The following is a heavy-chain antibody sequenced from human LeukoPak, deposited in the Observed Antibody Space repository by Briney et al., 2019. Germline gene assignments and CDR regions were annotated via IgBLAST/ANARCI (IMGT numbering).Heavy chain of an antibody. CDR2: ISYDGSNK. CDR1: GFTFSSYG. Sequence: PGGSLRLSCAASGFTFSSYGMHWVRQAPGKGLEWVAVISYDGSNKYYADSVKGRFTISRDSSKNTLYLQMNSLRGEDTAVYYCARQRGDGPFPSDYWGQGSLVTVSS. CDR3: ARQRGDGPFPSDY. V-gene: IGHV3-30*03. J-gene: IGHJ4*02. D-gene: IGHD2-21*01.